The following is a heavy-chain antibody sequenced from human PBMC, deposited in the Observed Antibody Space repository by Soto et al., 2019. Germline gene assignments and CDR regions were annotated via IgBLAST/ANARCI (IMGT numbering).Heavy chain of an antibody. J-gene: IGHJ6*02. V-gene: IGHV1-46*01. CDR3: ASLSGPTISKDYYGMDV. CDR1: GYTFTSYY. CDR2: INPSGGST. D-gene: IGHD3-3*01. Sequence: QVQLVQSGAEVKKPGASVKVSCKASGYTFTSYYMHWVRQAPGQGLEWMGIINPSGGSTSYAQKFQGRVTMTRDPSTSTVYMELSSLRSEDTAVYYCASLSGPTISKDYYGMDVWGQGTTVTVSS.